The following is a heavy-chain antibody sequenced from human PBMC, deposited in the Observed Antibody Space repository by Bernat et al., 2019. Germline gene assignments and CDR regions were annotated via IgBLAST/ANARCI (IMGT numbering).Heavy chain of an antibody. D-gene: IGHD4-17*01. CDR3: AREMTNDGGDYYFDY. J-gene: IGHJ4*02. V-gene: IGHV3-33*01. CDR2: IWYDGSNK. CDR1: GFTFSSYG. Sequence: QVQLVESGGGVVQPGRSLRLSCAASGFTFSSYGMHWVRQAPGKGLEWVAVIWYDGSNKYYADSVKGRFNISRDNSKNTLYLQMNSLRAEDTAVYYCAREMTNDGGDYYFDYWGQGTLVTVSS.